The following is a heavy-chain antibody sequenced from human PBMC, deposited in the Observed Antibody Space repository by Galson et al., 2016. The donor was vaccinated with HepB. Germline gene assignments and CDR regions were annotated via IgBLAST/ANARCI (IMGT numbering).Heavy chain of an antibody. J-gene: IGHJ4*02. CDR3: AKRVSSSKYFDY. Sequence: SLRLSCAASGFTFNSYWMHWVRQAPGKGLVWVSRINTDGSETNYADSVKGRFTISRDNAKNTVYLQMTSLRAEDTAVYYCAKRVSSSKYFDYWGQGTLVTVSS. CDR2: INTDGSET. V-gene: IGHV3-74*01. D-gene: IGHD2-2*01. CDR1: GFTFNSYW.